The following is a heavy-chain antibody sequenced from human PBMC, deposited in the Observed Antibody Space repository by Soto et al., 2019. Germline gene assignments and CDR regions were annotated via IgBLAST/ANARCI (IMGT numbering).Heavy chain of an antibody. CDR2: INSDGSST. Sequence: PGGPLRLSCAASGFTFSSYWMHWVRQAPGKGLVWVSRINSDGSSTSYADSVKGRFTISRDNAKNTLYLQMNSLRAEDTAVYYCARTTYYYGSGSLNWFDPWGQGTLVTVSS. V-gene: IGHV3-74*01. D-gene: IGHD3-10*01. CDR3: ARTTYYYGSGSLNWFDP. CDR1: GFTFSSYW. J-gene: IGHJ5*02.